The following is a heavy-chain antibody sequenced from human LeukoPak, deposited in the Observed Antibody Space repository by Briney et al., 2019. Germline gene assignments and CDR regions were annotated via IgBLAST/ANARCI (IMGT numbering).Heavy chain of an antibody. CDR1: GFNFRTYG. V-gene: IGHV3-74*01. J-gene: IGHJ3*02. D-gene: IGHD6-6*01. Sequence: GRSLRLTCAASGFNFRTYGMHWVRQAPGKGLVWVSRINSDGSRTTYADSVKGRFTISRDNAKNTLYLQMNSLRAEDTAVYYCASLFLCYGCSSSSDSFNIWGQGTMVTVSS. CDR3: ASLFLCYGCSSSSDSFNI. CDR2: INSDGSRT.